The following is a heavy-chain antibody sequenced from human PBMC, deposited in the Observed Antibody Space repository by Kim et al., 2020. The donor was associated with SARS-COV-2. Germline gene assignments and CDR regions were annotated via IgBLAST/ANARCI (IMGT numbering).Heavy chain of an antibody. D-gene: IGHD3-10*01. CDR2: INPSGGST. V-gene: IGHV1-46*01. J-gene: IGHJ4*02. Sequence: ASVKVSCKASGYTFTSYYMHWVRQAPGQGLEWMGIINPSGGSTSYAQKFQGRVTMTRDTSTSTVYMELSSLRSEDTAVYYCARDFGRSYYGSGSYGVGYWGPGTQVTVSS. CDR3: ARDFGRSYYGSGSYGVGY. CDR1: GYTFTSYY.